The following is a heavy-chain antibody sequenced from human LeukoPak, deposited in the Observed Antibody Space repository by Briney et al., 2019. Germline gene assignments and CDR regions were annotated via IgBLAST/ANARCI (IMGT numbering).Heavy chain of an antibody. V-gene: IGHV1-18*01. CDR1: GYAFTSYG. Sequence: ASVNVSCEASGYAFTSYGISWVRQAPGQGLEWMGWISAYNGNTNYAQKLQGRVTMTTDTSTNTAYMELRSLRSDDTAVYYCAREDLGYGSGSYNLCFDYWGQGTLVTVSS. D-gene: IGHD3-10*01. CDR2: ISAYNGNT. CDR3: AREDLGYGSGSYNLCFDY. J-gene: IGHJ4*02.